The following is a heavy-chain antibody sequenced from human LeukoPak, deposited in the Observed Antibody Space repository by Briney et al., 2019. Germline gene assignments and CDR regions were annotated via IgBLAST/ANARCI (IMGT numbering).Heavy chain of an antibody. Sequence: GGSLRLSGAASGFTVSSNYMSWVRQAPGNGLEWVSLIHGGGSTYYADSVKGRFTISRDNSKNTLYLQMNSLRAEDTAVYYCARGGSYLSAFDIWGQGTMVTVSS. CDR2: IHGGGST. CDR1: GFTVSSNY. CDR3: ARGGSYLSAFDI. V-gene: IGHV3-53*01. D-gene: IGHD1-26*01. J-gene: IGHJ3*02.